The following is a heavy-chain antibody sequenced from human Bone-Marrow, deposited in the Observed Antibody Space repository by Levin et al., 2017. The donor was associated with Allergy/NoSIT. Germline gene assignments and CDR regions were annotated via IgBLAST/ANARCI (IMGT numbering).Heavy chain of an antibody. CDR3: ARGGIVVVPASPGDYGMDV. Sequence: GGSLRLSCAASGFTFSSYGMHWVRQAPGKGLEWVAVIWYDGSNKYYADSVKGRFTISRDNSKNTLYLQMNSLRAEDTAVYYCARGGIVVVPASPGDYGMDVWGQGTTVTVSS. CDR2: IWYDGSNK. V-gene: IGHV3-33*01. CDR1: GFTFSSYG. D-gene: IGHD2-2*01. J-gene: IGHJ6*02.